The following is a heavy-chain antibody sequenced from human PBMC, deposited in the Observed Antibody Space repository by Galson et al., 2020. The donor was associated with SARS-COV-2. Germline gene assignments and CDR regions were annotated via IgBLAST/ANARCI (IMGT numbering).Heavy chain of an antibody. J-gene: IGHJ6*03. CDR1: GGSFSGYS. CDR2: IKPGGDT. V-gene: IGHV4-34*01. CDR3: ARGRQGVVPSPVLGLGPFYSYYYMDV. D-gene: IGHD3-16*01. Sequence: SETLSLTCAVYGGSFSGYSWTWIRQAPGKGLEWIGAIKPGGDTKYSPSLSGRVTLSVDTSRNQFSRKLTSVSAADTALYFCARGRQGVVPSPVLGLGPFYSYYYMDVWGKGTTVIVSS.